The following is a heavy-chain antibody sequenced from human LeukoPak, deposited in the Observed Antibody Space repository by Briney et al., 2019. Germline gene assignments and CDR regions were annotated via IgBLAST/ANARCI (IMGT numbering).Heavy chain of an antibody. CDR3: ARDGDDTSGYFSPFDY. CDR2: IDNGGSDT. CDR1: GFTFSNYW. D-gene: IGHD3-22*01. V-gene: IGHV3-74*01. Sequence: PGGSLRLSCAASGFTFSNYWMHWVRQAPGKGLVWVSRIDNGGSDTSHADSVKGRFTISRDNSKNTLYLQMNSLRAEDTALYYCARDGDDTSGYFSPFDYWGQGTLVTVSS. J-gene: IGHJ4*02.